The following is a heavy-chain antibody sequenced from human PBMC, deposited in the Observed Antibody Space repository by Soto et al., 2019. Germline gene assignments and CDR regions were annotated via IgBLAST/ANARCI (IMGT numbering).Heavy chain of an antibody. J-gene: IGHJ4*02. Sequence: EVQLVESGGGLVKPGGSLRLSCAASGFTFSSHSMNWVRQAPGKGLEWVSSISSSSSYIYYADSVKGRFTISRDNAKNLVYLQMTSLRAEDTAVYYCARLDRGSLDYWGRGTLVTVSS. CDR2: ISSSSSYI. D-gene: IGHD6-25*01. V-gene: IGHV3-21*01. CDR1: GFTFSSHS. CDR3: ARLDRGSLDY.